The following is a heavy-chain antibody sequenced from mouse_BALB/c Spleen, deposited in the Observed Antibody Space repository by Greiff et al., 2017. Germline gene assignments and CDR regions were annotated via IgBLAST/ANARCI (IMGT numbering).Heavy chain of an antibody. V-gene: IGHV1-31*01. J-gene: IGHJ1*01. Sequence: EVKLMESGPELVKPGASVKISCKASGYSFTGYYMHWVKQSHVKSLEWIGRINPYNGATSYNQNFKDKASLTVDKSSSTAYMELHSLTSEDSAVYYCARSNSRYWYFDVWGAGTTVTVSS. D-gene: IGHD4-1*01. CDR2: INPYNGAT. CDR3: ARSNSRYWYFDV. CDR1: GYSFTGYY.